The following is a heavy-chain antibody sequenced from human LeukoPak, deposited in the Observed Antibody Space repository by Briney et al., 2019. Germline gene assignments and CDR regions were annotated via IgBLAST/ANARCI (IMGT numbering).Heavy chain of an antibody. V-gene: IGHV4-61*01. D-gene: IGHD1-1*01. Sequence: PSETRSLTCTVSGGSVSSGSYYWSWIRQPPGKGLEWIGYIYYSGSTNYNPSLKSRVTISVDTSKNQFSLKLSSVTAADTAVYYCASNDYYYGMDVWGKGTTVTVSS. CDR3: ASNDYYYGMDV. CDR2: IYYSGST. CDR1: GGSVSSGSYY. J-gene: IGHJ6*04.